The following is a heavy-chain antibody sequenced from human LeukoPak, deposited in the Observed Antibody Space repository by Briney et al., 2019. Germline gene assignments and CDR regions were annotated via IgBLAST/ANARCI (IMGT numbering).Heavy chain of an antibody. D-gene: IGHD2-15*01. J-gene: IGHJ6*03. CDR2: IIPIFGTA. CDR1: GGTFSSYA. V-gene: IGHV1-69*13. CDR3: ARVIVANDYYYYMDV. Sequence: SVKVSCKASGGTFSSYAISWVRQAPGQGLEWMGGIIPIFGTANYAQKFQGRVTITADESTSTAYMELSSLRSEDTAVYYCARVIVANDYYYYMDVWGKGTTVTISS.